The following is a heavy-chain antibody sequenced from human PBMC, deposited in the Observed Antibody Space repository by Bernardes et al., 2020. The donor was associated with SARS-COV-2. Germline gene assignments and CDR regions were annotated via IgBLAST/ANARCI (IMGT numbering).Heavy chain of an antibody. V-gene: IGHV1-3*04. CDR1: GYMFSNYN. CDR2: IYSGNGNT. J-gene: IGHJ4*02. CDR3: AKDDDRPLFGAPGFDS. Sequence: ASVKVSCKASGYMFSNYNMHWVRQAPGQRLEWMGWIYSGNGNTKYSENFQDRVTITRDTSASTAYMELSSLRFEDTAVYYCAKDDDRPLFGAPGFDSWGQGTLVTVSS. D-gene: IGHD3-3*01.